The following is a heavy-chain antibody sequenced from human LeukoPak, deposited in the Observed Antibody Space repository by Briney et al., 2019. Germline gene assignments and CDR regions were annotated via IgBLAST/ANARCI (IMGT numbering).Heavy chain of an antibody. D-gene: IGHD3-22*01. J-gene: IGHJ4*02. V-gene: IGHV1-69*01. CDR2: IIPIFGST. Sequence: GASVKVSCKASGGTFSSYAISWVRQVPGQGLEWMGGIIPIFGSTDYAQKFQGRVTITSDESTSTAYMELSSLRSDDTAVYYCARDGDTYYYDSSGYFEPCYFDYWGQGTLVTVSS. CDR1: GGTFSSYA. CDR3: ARDGDTYYYDSSGYFEPCYFDY.